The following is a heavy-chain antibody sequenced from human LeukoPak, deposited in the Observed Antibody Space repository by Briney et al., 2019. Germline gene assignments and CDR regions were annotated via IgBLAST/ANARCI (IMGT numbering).Heavy chain of an antibody. D-gene: IGHD3-10*01. J-gene: IGHJ4*02. CDR2: ISSDSRTI. Sequence: QPGGPLRLSCAASGFTFSSYSMNWVRQAPGKGLEWVSYISSDSRTIYYADSVKGRFTSSRDNAKNSLYLQMKSLRDEDTAVYYCARYGSGTSYITNYFYYWGQGTLVTVSS. V-gene: IGHV3-48*02. CDR3: ARYGSGTSYITNYFYY. CDR1: GFTFSSYS.